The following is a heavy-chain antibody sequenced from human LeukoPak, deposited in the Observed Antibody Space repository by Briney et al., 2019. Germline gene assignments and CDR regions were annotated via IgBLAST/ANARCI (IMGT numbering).Heavy chain of an antibody. J-gene: IGHJ3*02. D-gene: IGHD3-9*01. V-gene: IGHV4-30-2*01. CDR3: ARYFDWSAGLGTGAFDI. Sequence: SETLSLTCAVSGGSISSGGYSWSWIRQPPGKGLEWIGYIYHSGSTYYNPSLKSRVTISVDRSKNQFSLKLSSVTAADTAVYYCARYFDWSAGLGTGAFDIWGQGTMVTVSS. CDR1: GGSISSGGYS. CDR2: IYHSGST.